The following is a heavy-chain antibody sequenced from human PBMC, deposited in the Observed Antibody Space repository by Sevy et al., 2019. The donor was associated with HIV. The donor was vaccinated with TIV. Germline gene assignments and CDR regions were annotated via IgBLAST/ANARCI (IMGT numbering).Heavy chain of an antibody. CDR3: AKDLHPPGPVRGTNFDY. CDR2: ISYEGSNI. J-gene: IGHJ4*02. D-gene: IGHD1-1*01. V-gene: IGHV3-30*18. Sequence: GGSLRLSCAASALTFTRYAFHWVRQAPGKGPEWLGVISYEGSNIYYGPSVKGRFTISRDNSKNTLYLQMNDMRTEETAVYDCAKDLHPPGPVRGTNFDYWGRGTLVTVSS. CDR1: ALTFTRYA.